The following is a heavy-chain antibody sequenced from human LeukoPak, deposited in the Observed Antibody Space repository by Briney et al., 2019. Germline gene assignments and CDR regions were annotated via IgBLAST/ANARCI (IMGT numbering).Heavy chain of an antibody. V-gene: IGHV3-21*01. CDR3: ARDSDSSGWLYYFDY. CDR1: GFTFSSYS. Sequence: GGSLRLSCAASGFTFSSYSMNWVRQAPRKGLEWVSTIGSSGSYIYYADSVKGRFTISRDNAKNSLYLQMNNLRAEDTAVYYCARDSDSSGWLYYFDYWGQGTLVTVSS. J-gene: IGHJ4*02. CDR2: IGSSGSYI. D-gene: IGHD6-19*01.